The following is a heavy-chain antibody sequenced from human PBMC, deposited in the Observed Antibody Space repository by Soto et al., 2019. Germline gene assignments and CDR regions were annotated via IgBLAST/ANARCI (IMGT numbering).Heavy chain of an antibody. Sequence: QVHLQESGPGLLKPSETLSLTCGVSGGPIRSYYLSWVRQAPGKGLEWIAYIDYTGITGYNPALRSRVTISGDTSQNLFSLKMTSVTAADTAVYYCAREGFSGYEALDYWGQGILVTVSS. CDR3: AREGFSGYEALDY. V-gene: IGHV4-59*01. CDR1: GGPIRSYY. D-gene: IGHD5-12*01. CDR2: IDYTGIT. J-gene: IGHJ4*02.